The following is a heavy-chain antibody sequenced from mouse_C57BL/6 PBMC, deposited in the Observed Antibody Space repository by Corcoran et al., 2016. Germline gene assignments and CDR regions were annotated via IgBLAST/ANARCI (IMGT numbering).Heavy chain of an antibody. Sequence: QVQLQQSGAELVKPGASVKISCKAYGYAFSSSWMNWVKQRPGKGLEWIGQIYPGDGDTNYNGKFKGKATLTADKSSSTAYMQLSSLTSEDSAVYCGARSYYSNYVDYWGQGTTLTVSS. D-gene: IGHD2-5*01. J-gene: IGHJ2*01. CDR3: ARSYYSNYVDY. V-gene: IGHV1-80*01. CDR2: IYPGDGDT. CDR1: GYAFSSSW.